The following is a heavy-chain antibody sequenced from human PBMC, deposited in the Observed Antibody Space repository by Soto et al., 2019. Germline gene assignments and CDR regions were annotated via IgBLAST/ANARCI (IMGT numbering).Heavy chain of an antibody. CDR3: HFLEWNPNFDY. J-gene: IGHJ4*02. D-gene: IGHD3-3*01. CDR2: INHSGST. CDR1: GGSFSGYY. Sequence: SETLSLTCAVYGGSFSGYYWSWIRQPPGKGLEWIGEINHSGSTNYNPSLKSRVTISVDTPKNQFSLKLSSVTAADTAVYYCHFLEWNPNFDYWGQGTLVTVSS. V-gene: IGHV4-34*01.